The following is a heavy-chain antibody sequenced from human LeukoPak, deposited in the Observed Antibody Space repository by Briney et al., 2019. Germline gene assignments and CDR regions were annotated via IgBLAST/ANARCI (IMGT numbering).Heavy chain of an antibody. CDR3: ARDSARGSRIAVAVLPSYYFDY. CDR1: GYTFTGYY. V-gene: IGHV1-2*02. Sequence: AASVKVSCKASGYTFTGYYMHWVRQAPGQGLEWMGWINPNSGGTNYAQKFQGRVTMTRDTYISTAYMELSRLRSDDTAVYYCARDSARGSRIAVAVLPSYYFDYWGQGTLVTVSS. J-gene: IGHJ4*02. CDR2: INPNSGGT. D-gene: IGHD6-19*01.